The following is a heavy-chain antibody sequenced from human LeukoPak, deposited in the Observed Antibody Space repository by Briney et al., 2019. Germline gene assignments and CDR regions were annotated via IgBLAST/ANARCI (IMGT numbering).Heavy chain of an antibody. CDR3: ARGSFGSGSFLDY. V-gene: IGHV1-8*01. Sequence: ASVKVSCKASGYIFSSNDINWVRQAAGQGLEWMGWMNPNSGDTGYTQKFQGRVAMTRSTSITTAYMELSSLRSEDTAVYYCARGSFGSGSFLDYWGQGTLVTVSS. J-gene: IGHJ4*02. D-gene: IGHD3-10*01. CDR1: GYIFSSND. CDR2: MNPNSGDT.